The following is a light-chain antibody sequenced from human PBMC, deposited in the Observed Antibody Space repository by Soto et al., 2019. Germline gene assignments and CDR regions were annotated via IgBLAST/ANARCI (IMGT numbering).Light chain of an antibody. V-gene: IGLV7-46*01. CDR1: TGAVTSGHY. Sequence: QAVVTQEPSLTVSPGGTVTLTCGSSTGAVTSGHYPYWFQQKPGQAPRTLIDDTSNKHSWTPARFSVSLLGGKAALTLSGAQPEDEAEYYCLLSYSGARVFGTGTKLTVL. J-gene: IGLJ1*01. CDR2: DTS. CDR3: LLSYSGARV.